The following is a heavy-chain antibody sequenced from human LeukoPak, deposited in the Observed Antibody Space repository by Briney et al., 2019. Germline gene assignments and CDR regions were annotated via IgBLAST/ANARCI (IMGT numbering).Heavy chain of an antibody. J-gene: IGHJ3*02. CDR2: INPSGGST. Sequence: GASVKVSCKASGYTFTSYYMHWVRQAPGQGLEWMGIINPSGGSTSYAQKFQGRVTMTRDTSTSTVYMELSSLRSEDTAVYYCARDVEYGDYPGAFDIWGQGTMVTVSS. D-gene: IGHD4-17*01. V-gene: IGHV1-46*01. CDR3: ARDVEYGDYPGAFDI. CDR1: GYTFTSYY.